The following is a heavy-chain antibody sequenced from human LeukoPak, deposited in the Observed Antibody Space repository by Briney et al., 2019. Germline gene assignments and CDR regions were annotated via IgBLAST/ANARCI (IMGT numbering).Heavy chain of an antibody. D-gene: IGHD6-6*01. J-gene: IGHJ5*02. CDR2: NSGSGGST. V-gene: IGHV3-23*01. CDR3: AKDTLIAAREFDP. Sequence: PGGSLRLSCAASGFTFNSYAMSWVRQAPGKRLEWVSANSGSGGSTYYADSVKGRFTTSRDNSKNTLYLQMNSLRAEDTAVYYCAKDTLIAAREFDPWGQGTLVTVSS. CDR1: GFTFNSYA.